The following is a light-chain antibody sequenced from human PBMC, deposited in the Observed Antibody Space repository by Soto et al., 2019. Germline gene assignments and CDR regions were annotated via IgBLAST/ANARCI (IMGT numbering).Light chain of an antibody. Sequence: IQLTQSPSSLSASVGDRVTITCRASQGISSYLAWYQQKPGKAPKLLIYAASTLQSGVPSRFSGRRSGTDFTLTISSLQPEDFATYYCQQLNSYPLTFGGGTKVEIK. V-gene: IGKV1-9*01. CDR2: AAS. CDR3: QQLNSYPLT. CDR1: QGISSY. J-gene: IGKJ4*01.